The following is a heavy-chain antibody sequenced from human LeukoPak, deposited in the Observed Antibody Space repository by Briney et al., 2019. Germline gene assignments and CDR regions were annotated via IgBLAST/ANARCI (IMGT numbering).Heavy chain of an antibody. J-gene: IGHJ5*02. CDR2: ISPYNGNT. CDR3: TRGGSSGPEGWFDP. CDR1: GGTFSSYA. Sequence: ASVKVSCKASGGTFSSYAITWVRQAPGQGLEWMGWISPYNGNTRYAQKVQGRVTMTTDTSTSTAYMELRSLRSDDTAVYYCTRGGSSGPEGWFDPWAQGTLVTVSS. D-gene: IGHD6-19*01. V-gene: IGHV1-18*01.